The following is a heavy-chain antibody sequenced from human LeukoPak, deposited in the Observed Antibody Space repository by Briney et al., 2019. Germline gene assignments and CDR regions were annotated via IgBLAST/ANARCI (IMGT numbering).Heavy chain of an antibody. Sequence: GGSLRLSCAASGFTFSNYGMHWVRQAPGKGLEWVAFIRYDGSNKYFADSLKGRFTISRDNAKNSLYLQMNSLRAEDTAVYYCARDTATWGMATMGYWGQGTLVTVSS. CDR1: GFTFSNYG. CDR2: IRYDGSNK. D-gene: IGHD5-24*01. V-gene: IGHV3-30*02. J-gene: IGHJ4*02. CDR3: ARDTATWGMATMGY.